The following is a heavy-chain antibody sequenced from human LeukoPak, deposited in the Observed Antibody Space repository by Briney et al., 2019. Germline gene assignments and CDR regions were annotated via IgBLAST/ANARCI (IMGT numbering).Heavy chain of an antibody. CDR3: AKVKGEVIGAFDI. V-gene: IGHV3-30*18. D-gene: IGHD3-16*01. J-gene: IGHJ3*02. Sequence: GGSLRLSCAASRFTFSSYCMRWVRHAPGKGLEWVAVISYDGSNRYYADSVKGRFTISRYNSKNTLYLQMNSLRAEDTAVYYCAKVKGEVIGAFDIWGQGTMVTVSS. CDR2: ISYDGSNR. CDR1: RFTFSSYC.